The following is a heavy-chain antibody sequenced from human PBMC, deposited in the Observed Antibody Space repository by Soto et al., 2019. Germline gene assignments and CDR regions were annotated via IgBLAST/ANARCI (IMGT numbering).Heavy chain of an antibody. Sequence: EVQLVESGGGLVQPGESLRLSCAASGFTFSSYWMHWVRQAPGKGLVWVSVIKADGSNTAYADSVKGRFTISRDGAKNTLYLQMNSLRAEDTAVYYYARDRGYTMDVWGQGTTVTVSS. CDR3: ARDRGYTMDV. J-gene: IGHJ6*02. CDR1: GFTFSSYW. V-gene: IGHV3-74*01. D-gene: IGHD1-1*01. CDR2: IKADGSNT.